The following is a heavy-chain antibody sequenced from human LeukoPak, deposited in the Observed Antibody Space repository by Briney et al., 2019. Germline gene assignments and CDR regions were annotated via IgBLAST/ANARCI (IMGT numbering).Heavy chain of an antibody. D-gene: IGHD2-2*01. CDR1: GYTFTSYD. J-gene: IGHJ6*03. V-gene: IGHV1-8*01. Sequence: ASVKVSCKASGYTFTSYDINWVRQATGQGLEWMGWMNPNSGNTGNAQKFQGRVTMTSNTSISTAYMELSSLRSEDTAVYYCARAVPRYYMDVWGKGTTVTVSS. CDR3: ARAVPRYYMDV. CDR2: MNPNSGNT.